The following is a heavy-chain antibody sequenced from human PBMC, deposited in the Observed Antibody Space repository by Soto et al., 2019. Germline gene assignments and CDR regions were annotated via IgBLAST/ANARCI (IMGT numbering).Heavy chain of an antibody. CDR1: GFTFNMYA. J-gene: IGHJ4*02. CDR2: IGGSGTNT. CDR3: ARTITGYFWAGAY. D-gene: IGHD1-1*01. Sequence: PGGSLRLSCAASGFTFNMYAMSWVRQAPGKGLEWVSGIGGSGTNTYYADFVKGRFTISRDNSKNTLYLQMDSLRAEDTAIYYCARTITGYFWAGAYWGQGXLVTVYS. V-gene: IGHV3-23*01.